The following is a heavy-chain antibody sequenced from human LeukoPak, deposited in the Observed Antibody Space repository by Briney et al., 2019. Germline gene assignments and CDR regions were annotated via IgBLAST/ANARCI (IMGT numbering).Heavy chain of an antibody. CDR2: MNPNSGNT. CDR3: ARGYNWNYYYYHGMDV. D-gene: IGHD1-7*01. CDR1: GYTFTSYD. J-gene: IGHJ6*02. V-gene: IGHV1-8*01. Sequence: ASVKVSCKASGYTFTSYDINWVRQATGQGLEWMGWMNPNSGNTGYAQKFQGRVTMTRNTSISTAYMELSSLRSEDTAVYYCARGYNWNYYYYHGMDVWGQGTTVTVSS.